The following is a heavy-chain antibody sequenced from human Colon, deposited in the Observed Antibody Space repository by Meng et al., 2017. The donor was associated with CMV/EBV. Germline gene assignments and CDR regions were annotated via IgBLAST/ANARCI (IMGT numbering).Heavy chain of an antibody. CDR2: INYSQTI. D-gene: IGHD3-10*01. Sequence: AIYGGSLTGRYCSWIRQSPGKGLEWIGEINYSQTINYNPSLKSRVTISADMSKNQCSLKLRSVTAADGAVYYCARRVGSGKYYFDSWSQGSLVTVSS. CDR3: ARRVGSGKYYFDS. J-gene: IGHJ4*02. CDR1: GGSLTGRY. V-gene: IGHV4-34*01.